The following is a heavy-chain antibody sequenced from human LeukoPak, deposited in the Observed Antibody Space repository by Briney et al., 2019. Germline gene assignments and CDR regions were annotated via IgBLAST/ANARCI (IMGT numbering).Heavy chain of an antibody. CDR1: GYTFTSYD. Sequence: ASVKVSCKASGYTFTSYDINWVRQATGQGLEWMGWMNPNSGNTGYAQKFQGRVTMTRNTSINTAYMELSSLRSEDTAVYYCARKAGKYNWFDPWGQGTLVTVSS. J-gene: IGHJ5*02. V-gene: IGHV1-8*01. CDR2: MNPNSGNT. D-gene: IGHD1-1*01. CDR3: ARKAGKYNWFDP.